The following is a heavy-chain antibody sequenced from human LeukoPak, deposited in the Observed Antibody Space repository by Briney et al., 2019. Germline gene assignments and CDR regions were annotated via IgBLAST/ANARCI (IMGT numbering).Heavy chain of an antibody. Sequence: SQTLSLTCTVSGGSISSGGYYWSWIRQHPGKGLEWIGYIYYSGSTYYNPSLKSRVTISVDTSKNQFSLKLSSVTAADTAVYYCARDATVKYYFDYWGQGTLVTVSS. CDR2: IYYSGST. J-gene: IGHJ4*02. D-gene: IGHD4-17*01. CDR1: GGSISSGGYY. CDR3: ARDATVKYYFDY. V-gene: IGHV4-31*03.